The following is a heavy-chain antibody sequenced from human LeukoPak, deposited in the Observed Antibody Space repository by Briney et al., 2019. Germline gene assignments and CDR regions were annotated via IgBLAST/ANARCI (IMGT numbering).Heavy chain of an antibody. Sequence: GASVKVSCKASGYTFTSYDINWVRQATGQGLEWMGWMNPNSGNTGYAQKFQGRVTMTRNTSISTAYMELSSLRSEDTAVYYCARVRLGKRGFDPWGQGTLVTVSS. J-gene: IGHJ5*02. V-gene: IGHV1-8*01. CDR1: GYTFTSYD. CDR2: MNPNSGNT. CDR3: ARVRLGKRGFDP. D-gene: IGHD3-16*01.